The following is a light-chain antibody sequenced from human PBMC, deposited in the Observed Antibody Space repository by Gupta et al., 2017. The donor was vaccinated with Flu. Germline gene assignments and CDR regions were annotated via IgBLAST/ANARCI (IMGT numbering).Light chain of an antibody. CDR3: QQYNSYPYS. V-gene: IGKV1-5*03. CDR2: KAS. J-gene: IGKJ2*03. CDR1: SW. Sequence: SWLAWYQQKPGKAPKLLIYKASSLESGVPSRFSGSGSGTEFTLTISSLQPDDFATYYCQQYNSYPYSFGQGTKLEIK.